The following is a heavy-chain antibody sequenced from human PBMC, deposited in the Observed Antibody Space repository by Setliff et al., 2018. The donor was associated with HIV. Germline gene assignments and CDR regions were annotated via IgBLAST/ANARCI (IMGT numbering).Heavy chain of an antibody. D-gene: IGHD3-22*01. CDR2: IIPILDVT. J-gene: IGHJ6*03. Sequence: SVKVSCKASGGTLSSYAVSWVRQAPGQGLEWMGGIIPILDVTTSAQKFQGRRTITADKSTSTAYMELSSLRSEDTAVDYCARAADSYDTTNYHFTYYYYMDVWGKGTTVTVSS. CDR1: GGTLSSYA. CDR3: ARAADSYDTTNYHFTYYYYMDV. V-gene: IGHV1-69*10.